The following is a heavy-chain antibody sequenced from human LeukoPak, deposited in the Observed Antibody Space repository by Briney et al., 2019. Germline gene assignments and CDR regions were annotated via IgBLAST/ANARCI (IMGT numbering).Heavy chain of an antibody. Sequence: SETLSLTCAVYGGSFSGYYWSWIRQPPGKGLEWIGEINHSGSTNYNPSLKSRVTISVDTSKNQFSLKLSSVTAADTAVYYCARGGSRVLWFGESRYYFDYWGQGTLVTVSS. D-gene: IGHD3-10*01. CDR1: GGSFSGYY. CDR3: ARGGSRVLWFGESRYYFDY. CDR2: INHSGST. V-gene: IGHV4-34*01. J-gene: IGHJ4*02.